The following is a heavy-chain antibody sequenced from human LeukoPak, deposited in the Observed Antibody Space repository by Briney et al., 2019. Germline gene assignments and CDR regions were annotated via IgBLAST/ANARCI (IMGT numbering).Heavy chain of an antibody. CDR2: MNPNSGNT. J-gene: IGHJ4*02. CDR3: ASGPRVAASPFDY. D-gene: IGHD2-15*01. Sequence: ASVKVSCKASGYTFTSYDINWVRQATGQGLEWMGWMNPNSGNTGYAQKFQGRVTITRNTSISTAYMELSSLSSEDTAVYYCASGPRVAASPFDYWGQGTLVTVSS. CDR1: GYTFTSYD. V-gene: IGHV1-8*03.